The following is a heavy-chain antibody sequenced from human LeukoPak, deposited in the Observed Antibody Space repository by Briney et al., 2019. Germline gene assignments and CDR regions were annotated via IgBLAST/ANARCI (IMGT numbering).Heavy chain of an antibody. D-gene: IGHD6-19*01. Sequence: GSLRLSCAASGFTFSDYYMSWIRQAPGKGLEWVSYISSSGSTIYYADSVKGRFTISRDNAKNSLYLQMNSLGAEDTAVYYCARESIAVAGTVHWGQGTLVTVSS. CDR3: ARESIAVAGTVH. V-gene: IGHV3-11*01. CDR1: GFTFSDYY. CDR2: ISSSGSTI. J-gene: IGHJ4*02.